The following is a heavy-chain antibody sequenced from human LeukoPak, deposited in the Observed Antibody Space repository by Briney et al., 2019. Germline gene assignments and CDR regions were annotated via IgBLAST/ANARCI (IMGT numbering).Heavy chain of an antibody. J-gene: IGHJ4*02. CDR1: GFTFDDYA. V-gene: IGHV3-9*01. Sequence: PGGSLRLSCAASGFTFDDYAMHWVRQAPGKGLEWVSGISWNSGSIGYADSVKGRFTISGDNAKNSLYLQMNSLRAEDTALYYCAKSDSSGYYYGGYFDYWGQGTLVTVSS. CDR2: ISWNSGSI. CDR3: AKSDSSGYYYGGYFDY. D-gene: IGHD3-22*01.